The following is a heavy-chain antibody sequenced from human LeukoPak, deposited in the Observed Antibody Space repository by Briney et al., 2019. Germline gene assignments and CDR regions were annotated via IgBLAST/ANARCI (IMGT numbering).Heavy chain of an antibody. Sequence: PSGTLSLTCAVSAGFINSSNWWSWVRQPPGKGLEWIGEIFHTGDANYNPSLKSRVTISVDTSKNQFSLKLNSVTAADTAVYYCMTLSWGSYAFDIWGQGTMVTVSS. CDR2: IFHTGDA. D-gene: IGHD3-16*01. CDR1: AGFINSSNW. J-gene: IGHJ3*02. V-gene: IGHV4-4*02. CDR3: MTLSWGSYAFDI.